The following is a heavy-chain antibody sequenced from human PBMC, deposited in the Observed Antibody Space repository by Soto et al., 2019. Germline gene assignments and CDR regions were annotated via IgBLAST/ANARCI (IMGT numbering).Heavy chain of an antibody. Sequence: QVQLVQSGAEVKKPGASVKVSCKVSRYTLTELSMHWVRQAPGKGLEWMGGFDPEDGETIYAQKFQGRVTMTEDTSTDTAYMELSSLRSEDTAVYYCATSLNTVTTNSWYFDLWGRGTLVTVSS. CDR3: ATSLNTVTTNSWYFDL. CDR1: RYTLTELS. D-gene: IGHD4-17*01. J-gene: IGHJ2*01. CDR2: FDPEDGET. V-gene: IGHV1-24*01.